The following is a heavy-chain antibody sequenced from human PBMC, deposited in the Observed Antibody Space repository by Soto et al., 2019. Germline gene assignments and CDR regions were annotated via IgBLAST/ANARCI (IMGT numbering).Heavy chain of an antibody. J-gene: IGHJ6*02. V-gene: IGHV3-21*01. CDR1: GFTFSSYS. CDR2: ISSSSSYI. CDR3: ARMSGYDTYYYYGMDV. Sequence: GGSLRLSCAASGFTFSSYSMNWVRQAPGKGLEWVSSISSSSSYIYYADSVKGRFTISRDNAKNSLYLQMNSLRAEDTAVYYCARMSGYDTYYYYGMDVWGQGTTVTVSS. D-gene: IGHD5-12*01.